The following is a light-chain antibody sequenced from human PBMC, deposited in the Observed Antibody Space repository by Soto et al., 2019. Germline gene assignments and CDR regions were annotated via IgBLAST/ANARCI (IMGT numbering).Light chain of an antibody. Sequence: SVLNQPTSESGSPGQSLAISCTGTSSDVGGYNYVSWYQQHPGKAPKLMVYDVSNRPSGVSNRFSGSKSGNTASLTISGLQAEDEADYYCSSYTSSSTYVFGTGTKVTVL. V-gene: IGLV2-14*01. CDR2: DVS. CDR1: SSDVGGYNY. CDR3: SSYTSSSTYV. J-gene: IGLJ1*01.